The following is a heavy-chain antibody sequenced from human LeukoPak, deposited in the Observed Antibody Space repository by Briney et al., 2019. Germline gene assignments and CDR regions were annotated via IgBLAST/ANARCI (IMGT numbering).Heavy chain of an antibody. J-gene: IGHJ6*03. CDR1: GFTFSSYA. CDR3: ANPPGYYYYMDF. CDR2: ISGSGGST. D-gene: IGHD3-10*01. Sequence: PGGSLRLSCAASGFTFSSYAMSWVRQAPAKGLEWVSDISGSGGSTYYADSVKGRFTISRDNSKNTLYLQMNSLRAEDTAVYYCANPPGYYYYMDFWGKGTTVTVSS. V-gene: IGHV3-23*01.